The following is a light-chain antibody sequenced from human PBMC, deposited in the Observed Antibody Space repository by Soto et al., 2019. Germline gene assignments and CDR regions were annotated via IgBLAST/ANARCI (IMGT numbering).Light chain of an antibody. CDR2: KVS. CDR1: QSLVHSDGNTH. Sequence: DVVMTQSPLSLPVTLGQPASISCRSTQSLVHSDGNTHLNWFQQRPGQSLRRLICKVSNRESGVPDRFSGSASGTDFTLKISRVEAEDLGVYYCMQGTHWPYTFGQGTKLEIK. CDR3: MQGTHWPYT. J-gene: IGKJ2*01. V-gene: IGKV2-30*02.